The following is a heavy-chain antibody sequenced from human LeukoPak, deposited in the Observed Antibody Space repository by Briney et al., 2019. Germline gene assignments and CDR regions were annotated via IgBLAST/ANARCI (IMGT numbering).Heavy chain of an antibody. CDR2: INWNGGST. V-gene: IGHV3-20*01. Sequence: GGSLRLSCAASGFTFDDYGMSWVRPAPGKGLEWVSGINWNGGSTGYADSVKGRFTISRDNAKNSLYLQMNSLRAEDTALYHCARGGLIAAAGRRDNWFDPWGQGTLVTVSS. CDR1: GFTFDDYG. CDR3: ARGGLIAAAGRRDNWFDP. J-gene: IGHJ5*02. D-gene: IGHD6-13*01.